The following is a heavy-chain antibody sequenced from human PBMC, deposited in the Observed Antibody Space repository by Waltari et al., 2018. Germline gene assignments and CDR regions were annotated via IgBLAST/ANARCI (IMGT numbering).Heavy chain of an antibody. J-gene: IGHJ5*02. Sequence: EVQLVQSGAEVKKPGATVKISCKASGYTFTDYYMHWVQQAPGKGLEWMGRVDPEDGETIYAEKFQGRVTITADTSTDTAYMELSSLRSEDTAVYYCATGYCGGDCHSSHNWFDPWGQGTLVTVSS. D-gene: IGHD2-21*01. V-gene: IGHV1-69-2*01. CDR1: GYTFTDYY. CDR2: VDPEDGET. CDR3: ATGYCGGDCHSSHNWFDP.